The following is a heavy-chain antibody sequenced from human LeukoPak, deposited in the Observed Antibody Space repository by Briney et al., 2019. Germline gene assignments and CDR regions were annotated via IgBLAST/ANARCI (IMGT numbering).Heavy chain of an antibody. Sequence: PSETLSLTCAVSGYSISSGYYWGWIRQPSGKGLEWIGSIYHSGSTYYNPSLKSRVTISVDTSKNQFSLKLSSVTAADTPVYYCARLSPGYYDSSGYSVRRAFDIWGQGTMVTVSS. D-gene: IGHD3-22*01. V-gene: IGHV4-38-2*01. CDR2: IYHSGST. J-gene: IGHJ3*02. CDR1: GYSISSGYY. CDR3: ARLSPGYYDSSGYSVRRAFDI.